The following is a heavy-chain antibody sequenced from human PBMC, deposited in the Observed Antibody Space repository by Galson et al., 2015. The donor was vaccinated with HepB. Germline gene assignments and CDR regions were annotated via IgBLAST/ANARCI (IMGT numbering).Heavy chain of an antibody. J-gene: IGHJ4*02. D-gene: IGHD4-17*01. V-gene: IGHV3-48*04. CDR2: ISSGSTSI. CDR1: GFTFSSYS. Sequence: SLRLSCAASGFTFSSYSMTWVRQAPGKGLEWLSYISSGSTSIHYADSVKGRFSISRHNTKNSLYLQMNGLRADDTAVYYCARGDSPAYGDYDPLDYWGQGALVTVSS. CDR3: ARGDSPAYGDYDPLDY.